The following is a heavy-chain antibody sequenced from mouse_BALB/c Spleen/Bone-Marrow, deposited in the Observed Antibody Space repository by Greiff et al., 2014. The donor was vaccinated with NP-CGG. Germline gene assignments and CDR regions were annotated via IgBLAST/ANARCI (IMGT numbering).Heavy chain of an antibody. CDR1: GYTFTSYW. V-gene: IGHV1-7*01. D-gene: IGHD1-1*01. CDR2: INPSTGYT. J-gene: IGHJ3*01. Sequence: QVHVKQSGAELAKPGASVKMSCKASGYTFTSYWMHWVKQRPGQGLEWIGYINPSTGYTEYNQKFKDKATLTADKSSSTAYMQLSSLTSEDSAVYYCAREVYYGSPFAYWGQGTLVTVSA. CDR3: AREVYYGSPFAY.